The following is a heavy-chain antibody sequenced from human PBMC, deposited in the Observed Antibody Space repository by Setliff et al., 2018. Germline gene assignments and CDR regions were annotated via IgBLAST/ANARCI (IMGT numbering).Heavy chain of an antibody. CDR1: GYSISSGYY. CDR3: ARDAFDI. Sequence: SETLSLTCTVSGYSISSGYYWGWIRQPPGKGLEWIGSIYHSGSTYYNPSLKSRVTISVGTSKNQFSLKLRSMTAADTAVYYCARDAFDIWGQGTMVTVSS. J-gene: IGHJ3*02. CDR2: IYHSGST. V-gene: IGHV4-38-2*02.